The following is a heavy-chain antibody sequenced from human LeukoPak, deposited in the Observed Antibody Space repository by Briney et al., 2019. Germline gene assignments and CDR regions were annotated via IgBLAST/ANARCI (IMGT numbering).Heavy chain of an antibody. V-gene: IGHV4-39*01. CDR3: AKSGGYGLIDC. Sequence: SETLSLTCAVSGVSISGSGHYWGWIRQPPGKGLEWIGNIYHTGSTYYNASLQSRVTISIDTSKNQFSLRLNSVTAADTAMYYCAKSGGYGLIDCWGQGTLVTVSS. CDR2: IYHTGST. J-gene: IGHJ4*02. CDR1: GVSISGSGHY. D-gene: IGHD1-26*01.